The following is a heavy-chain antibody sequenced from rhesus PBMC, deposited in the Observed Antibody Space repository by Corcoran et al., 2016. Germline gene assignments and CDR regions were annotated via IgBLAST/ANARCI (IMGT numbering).Heavy chain of an antibody. CDR3: ARGCAGSGCPLVNIDY. Sequence: QLQLQESGPGLVKSSETLSLTCAVPGGSISIHHWIWIRQPPGTGWEWIGRIFGGDGYTDYNPYRKSRVTFSRDTSKNQFSLRLSSVTAADTALYYCARGCAGSGCPLVNIDYWGQGVLVIVSS. D-gene: IGHD2-21*01. J-gene: IGHJ4*01. V-gene: IGHV4-173*01. CDR1: GGSISIHH. CDR2: IFGGDGYT.